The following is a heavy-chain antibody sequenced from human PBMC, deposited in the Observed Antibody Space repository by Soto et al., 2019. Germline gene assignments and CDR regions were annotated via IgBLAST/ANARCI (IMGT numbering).Heavy chain of an antibody. J-gene: IGHJ5*02. CDR3: ARSYYDSTGFAVDP. D-gene: IGHD3-22*01. CDR2: MYFGGSF. V-gene: IGHV4-59*02. CDR1: GASVSTGY. Sequence: QTQLQESGPGLVKPSETLSLTCTVSGASVSTGYWSWIRQPPGKGLEWIGFMYFGGSFNYNPSLPSRVTLSVDTSKNQFARKVTSVTAADTAVYYCARSYYDSTGFAVDPWGQGTLVTVSS.